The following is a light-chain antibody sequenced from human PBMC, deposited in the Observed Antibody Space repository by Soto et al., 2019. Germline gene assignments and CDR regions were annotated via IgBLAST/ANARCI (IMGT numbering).Light chain of an antibody. J-gene: IGLJ2*01. CDR1: SSDVGSYNL. V-gene: IGLV2-23*02. CDR2: EVN. CDR3: CENAGSSYVV. Sequence: QSALTQPASVSGSPGQSITISCTGTSSDVGSYNLVSWYQQHPGKAPKLMIFEVNNRPSGVSNRFSGSKSGNTASLTISGVEAEAEDYCYCCENAGSSYVVFGGGTKLTVL.